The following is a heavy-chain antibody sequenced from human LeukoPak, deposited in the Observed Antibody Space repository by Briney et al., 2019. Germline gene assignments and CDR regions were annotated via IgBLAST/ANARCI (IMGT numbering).Heavy chain of an antibody. V-gene: IGHV4-39*07. CDR3: ARRLRGSGSYFKPLGWFDP. D-gene: IGHD3-10*01. J-gene: IGHJ5*02. CDR1: GGSISSSSYY. CDR2: INHSGST. Sequence: PSETLSLTCTVSGGSISSSSYYWGWIRQPPGTGLEWIGEINHSGSTNYNPSLKSRVTISVDTSKNQFSLKLSSVTAADTAVYYCARRLRGSGSYFKPLGWFDPWGQGTLVTVSS.